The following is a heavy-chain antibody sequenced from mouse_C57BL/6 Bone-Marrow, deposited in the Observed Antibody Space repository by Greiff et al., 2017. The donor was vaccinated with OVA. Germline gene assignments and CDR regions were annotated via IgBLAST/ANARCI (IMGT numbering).Heavy chain of an antibody. CDR2: INSDGGST. D-gene: IGHD1-1*02. Sequence: EVMLVESGGGLVQPGESLKLSCESNEYEFPSHDMSWVRKTPEKRLELVAAINSDGGSTYYPDTMERRFIISRDNTKNTLYLQMSSLRAEDTALYYCARLGYGGDYAMDYWGQGTSVTVST. CDR1: EYEFPSHD. J-gene: IGHJ4*01. V-gene: IGHV5-2*01. CDR3: ARLGYGGDYAMDY.